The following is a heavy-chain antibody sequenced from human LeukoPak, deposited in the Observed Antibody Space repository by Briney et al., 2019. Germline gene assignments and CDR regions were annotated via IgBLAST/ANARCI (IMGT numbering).Heavy chain of an antibody. Sequence: SETLSLTCTVSGGSISSGGYYWSWICQHPGKGLEWIGYIYYSGSTYYNPSLKSRVTISVDTSKNQFSLKLSSVTAADTAVYYCARYYYDSSGYYRLDYWGQGTLVTVSS. CDR3: ARYYYDSSGYYRLDY. V-gene: IGHV4-31*03. CDR2: IYYSGST. CDR1: GGSISSGGYY. D-gene: IGHD3-22*01. J-gene: IGHJ4*02.